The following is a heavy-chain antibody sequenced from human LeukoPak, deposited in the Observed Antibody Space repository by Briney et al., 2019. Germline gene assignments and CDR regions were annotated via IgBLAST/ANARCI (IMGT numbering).Heavy chain of an antibody. Sequence: PGGSLRLSCAPSGFTFSSYSMNWVRQAPGKGLEWVSSISSSSSYIYYADSVKGRFTISRDNAKNSLYLQMNSLRAEDTAVYYCARDQAPSGWYYFDYWGQGTLVTVSS. CDR1: GFTFSSYS. D-gene: IGHD6-19*01. CDR2: ISSSSSYI. CDR3: ARDQAPSGWYYFDY. J-gene: IGHJ4*02. V-gene: IGHV3-21*01.